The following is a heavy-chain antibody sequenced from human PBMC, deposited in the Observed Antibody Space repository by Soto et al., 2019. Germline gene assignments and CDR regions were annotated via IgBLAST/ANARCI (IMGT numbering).Heavy chain of an antibody. Sequence: ASVRVSCKASGGTVSSSTISWVRQAPGQGLEWMGRIIPILGIANYAQKFQGRVTITADKSTSTAYMELSSLRSEDTAVYYCARVADYYDSSGYYRFDPWGQGTLVTVSS. D-gene: IGHD3-22*01. V-gene: IGHV1-69*02. CDR3: ARVADYYDSSGYYRFDP. CDR1: GGTVSSST. CDR2: IIPILGIA. J-gene: IGHJ5*02.